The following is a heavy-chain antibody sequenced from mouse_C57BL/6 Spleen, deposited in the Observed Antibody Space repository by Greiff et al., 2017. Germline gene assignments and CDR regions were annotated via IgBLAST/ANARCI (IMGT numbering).Heavy chain of an antibody. V-gene: IGHV1-64*01. CDR1: GYTFTSYW. J-gene: IGHJ4*01. CDR3: AREGLRPYAMDY. CDR2: IHPNSGST. D-gene: IGHD2-4*01. Sequence: QVQLKQPGAELVKPGASVKLSCKASGYTFTSYWMHWVKQRPGQGLEWIGMIHPNSGSTNYNEKFKSKATLTVDKSSSTAYMQLSSLTSEDSAVYYCAREGLRPYAMDYWGQGTSVTVSS.